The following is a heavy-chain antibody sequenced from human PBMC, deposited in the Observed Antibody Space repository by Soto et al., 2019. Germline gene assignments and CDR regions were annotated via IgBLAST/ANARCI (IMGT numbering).Heavy chain of an antibody. Sequence: ASVQVAFKAAGYTFTSQGISWVRQAAGKGLEGRAWISAYNGNTNYSQKLQGRLTMTTHISASTAYMELMSLISDDSAVCYCARDDQDIVVVVAATGYYYYGMDVWRQGTTVTVSS. CDR2: ISAYNGNT. CDR3: ARDDQDIVVVVAATGYYYYGMDV. J-gene: IGHJ6*02. D-gene: IGHD2-15*01. CDR1: GYTFTSQG. V-gene: IGHV1-18*01.